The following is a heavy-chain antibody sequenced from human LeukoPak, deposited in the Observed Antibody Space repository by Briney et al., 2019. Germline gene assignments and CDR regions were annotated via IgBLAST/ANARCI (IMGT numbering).Heavy chain of an antibody. D-gene: IGHD1-26*01. J-gene: IGHJ3*02. Sequence: GSLRLSCAASGFTFSSYAMSWVRQAPGKGLEWIGSIYYSGSTYYNPSLKSRVTISVDTSNNQFSLNLRSVTAADTAVYYCATTTSGGDAFDIWGQGTMVTVSS. CDR1: GFTFSSYA. CDR3: ATTTSGGDAFDI. CDR2: IYYSGST. V-gene: IGHV4-38-2*01.